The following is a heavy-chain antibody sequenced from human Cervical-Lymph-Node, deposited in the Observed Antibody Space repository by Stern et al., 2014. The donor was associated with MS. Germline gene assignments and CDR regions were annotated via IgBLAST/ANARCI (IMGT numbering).Heavy chain of an antibody. D-gene: IGHD6-19*01. CDR3: VAYASGDNINH. CDR2: TWYDGSNC. J-gene: IGHJ5*02. Sequence: VQLVESGGGVVQPGRSLRLSCAASGFTFSRNGMHWVRQAPGKGLEWVAVTWYDGSNCNYVDAVKGRFTISRYNSKNTLYLQMNSLRVEDTAVYYCVAYASGDNINHWGQGTLVTVSS. V-gene: IGHV3-33*03. CDR1: GFTFSRNG.